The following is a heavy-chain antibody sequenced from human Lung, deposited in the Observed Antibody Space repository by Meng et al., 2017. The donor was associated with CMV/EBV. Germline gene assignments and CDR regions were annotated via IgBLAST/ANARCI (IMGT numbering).Heavy chain of an antibody. CDR3: ARATVPHISSIDC. Sequence: VSGGSVSSTCHYWTWLRQPPGKGLEWIGYIYHSGSSYYNPSLRSRVSMSVDTSKNQFSLKVSSLTAADTAVYYCARATVPHISSIDCWGQGTLVTVSS. CDR2: IYHSGSS. J-gene: IGHJ4*02. V-gene: IGHV4-30-4*01. D-gene: IGHD4-17*01. CDR1: GGSVSSTCHY.